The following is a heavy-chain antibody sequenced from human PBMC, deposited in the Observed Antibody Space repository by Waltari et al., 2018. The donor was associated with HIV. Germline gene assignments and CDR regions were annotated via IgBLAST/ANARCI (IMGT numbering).Heavy chain of an antibody. D-gene: IGHD1-26*01. CDR1: GFTFSSYW. Sequence: EVQLVESGGGLVQPGGSLRLSCAASGFTFSSYWMHWVRQAAGKGLVCVARIKSDGSSTSYSDSVKVRLTISIDNAKNTLYLQMNSLRAEDTAVYYCARDRGDDSGSYPDYGGQGTLVTVSS. J-gene: IGHJ4*02. CDR3: ARDRGDDSGSYPDY. V-gene: IGHV3-74*01. CDR2: IKSDGSST.